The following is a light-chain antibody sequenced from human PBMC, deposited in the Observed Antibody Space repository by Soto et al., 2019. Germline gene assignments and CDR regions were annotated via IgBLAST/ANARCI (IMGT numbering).Light chain of an antibody. Sequence: EIVLTQSPATLSLSPGERATLSCRASQSVSNYLAWYQQSPGQAPRLLIYDASNRAAGIPARFSGSGSGTDFTLTISSLGPEDFAVYFCQLRRRGTPLITFGHGTKVDIK. J-gene: IGKJ3*01. CDR2: DAS. V-gene: IGKV3-11*01. CDR3: QLRRRGTPLIT. CDR1: QSVSNY.